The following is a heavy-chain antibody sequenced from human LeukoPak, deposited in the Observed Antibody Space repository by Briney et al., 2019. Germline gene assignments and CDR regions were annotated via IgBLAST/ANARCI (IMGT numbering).Heavy chain of an antibody. Sequence: GGPLRLSCAASGFTFSSYGMHWVRQAPGKGLEWVAVISYDGSNKYYADSVKGRFTISRDNSKNTLYLQMSSLRAEDTAVYYCAKDRGVAVAGTGGLFDYWGQGTLVTVSS. J-gene: IGHJ4*02. D-gene: IGHD6-19*01. CDR2: ISYDGSNK. CDR3: AKDRGVAVAGTGGLFDY. V-gene: IGHV3-30*18. CDR1: GFTFSSYG.